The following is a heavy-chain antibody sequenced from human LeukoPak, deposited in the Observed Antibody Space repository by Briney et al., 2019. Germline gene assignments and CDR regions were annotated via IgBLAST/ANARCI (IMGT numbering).Heavy chain of an antibody. D-gene: IGHD3/OR15-3a*01. J-gene: IGHJ3*02. CDR3: VRDLDWGAFDM. CDR2: IYYSGST. CDR1: GGSISSYY. Sequence: SETLSLTCTVSGGSISSYYWSWIRQPPGKGLEWIGYIYYSGSTNYNPSLKSRVTISKDTSKNQFSLKLTSVTAADTAVYYCVRDLDWGAFDMWGQGKMVTVSS. V-gene: IGHV4-59*01.